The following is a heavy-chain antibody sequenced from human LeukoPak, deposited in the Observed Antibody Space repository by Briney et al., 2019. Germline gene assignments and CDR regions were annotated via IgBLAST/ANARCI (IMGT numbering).Heavy chain of an antibody. CDR1: GGSFSGYY. CDR2: INHGEST. V-gene: IGHV4-34*01. D-gene: IGHD3-22*01. CDR3: ARGRTYYYGTSGYYPSIYYGMDV. J-gene: IGHJ6*02. Sequence: SETLSLTCAVSGGSFSGYYWYWIRQPPGKGLEWIGEINHGESTNYNPSLKGRATLSVDTSKNQFSLKLTSVTAADTAVYYCARGRTYYYGTSGYYPSIYYGMDVWGQGTTVIVSS.